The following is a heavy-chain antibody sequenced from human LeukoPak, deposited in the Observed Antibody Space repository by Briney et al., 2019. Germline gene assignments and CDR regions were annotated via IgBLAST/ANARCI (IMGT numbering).Heavy chain of an antibody. Sequence: ASVKVSCKASGYTFTSYGISWVRQAPGQGLEWMGWTSAYNGNTNYAQKLQGRVTITTDTSTSTAYMELRSLRSDDTAVYYCARGLVPAAIPGAFDIWGPGTMVTVSS. CDR2: TSAYNGNT. V-gene: IGHV1-18*01. D-gene: IGHD2-2*02. CDR1: GYTFTSYG. J-gene: IGHJ3*02. CDR3: ARGLVPAAIPGAFDI.